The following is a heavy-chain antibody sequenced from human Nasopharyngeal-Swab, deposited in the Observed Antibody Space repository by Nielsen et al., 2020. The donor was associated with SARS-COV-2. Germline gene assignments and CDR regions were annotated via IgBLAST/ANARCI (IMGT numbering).Heavy chain of an antibody. V-gene: IGHV3-23*01. J-gene: IGHJ6*02. CDR3: ASGFNVAV. CDR2: ISGSGSRT. D-gene: IGHD5-24*01. CDR1: GFTFSSYD. Sequence: GESLKISCAASGFTFSSYDMSWVRQAAGKGPEWVAGISGSGSRTRYEDSVKGQFSISRDNAKNSLYLQMNSLRDEDTAVYFCASGFNVAVWGQGTTVTVSS.